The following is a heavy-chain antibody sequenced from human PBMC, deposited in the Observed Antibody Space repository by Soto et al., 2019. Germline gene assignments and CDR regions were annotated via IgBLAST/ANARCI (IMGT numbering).Heavy chain of an antibody. Sequence: SETLSLTCTVSGGSISSYYCSWIRQPPWKGLEWIGYIYYSGTTNYNPSLKSRVTISVDTSKNQFSLKLSSVTAADTAVYYCARDGRLPAPAIGIFDYWGQSTRFTICS. CDR2: IYYSGTT. J-gene: IGHJ4*02. CDR1: GGSISSYY. V-gene: IGHV4-59*01. CDR3: ARDGRLPAPAIGIFDY. D-gene: IGHD2-2*02.